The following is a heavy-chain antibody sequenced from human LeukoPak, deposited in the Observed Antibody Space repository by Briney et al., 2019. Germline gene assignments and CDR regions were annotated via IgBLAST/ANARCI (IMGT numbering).Heavy chain of an antibody. Sequence: SVKVSCKASGYTFTSYGISWVRQAPGQRLEWIGWIVVGSGNTNYAQKFQERVTITRDMSTSTAYMELSSLRSEDTAVYYCAATNLGRGEYYFDYWGQGTLVTVSS. V-gene: IGHV1-58*02. CDR1: GYTFTSYG. D-gene: IGHD3-10*01. J-gene: IGHJ4*02. CDR3: AATNLGRGEYYFDY. CDR2: IVVGSGNT.